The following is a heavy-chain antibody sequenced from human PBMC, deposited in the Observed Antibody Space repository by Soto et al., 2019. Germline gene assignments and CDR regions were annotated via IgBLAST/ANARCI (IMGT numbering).Heavy chain of an antibody. J-gene: IGHJ3*02. CDR2: IDNGGTNT. CDR3: AKDRGRPDAFNI. V-gene: IGHV3-74*01. Sequence: PGESLKISCAGSGYNFGGFWMHWVRQAPGKGLVWVSRIDNGGTNTVYADAVKGRFTISRDNAKNTLYLQMNSLRPEDTAVYYCAKDRGRPDAFNIWGQGTMVPSPQ. CDR1: GYNFGGFW. D-gene: IGHD3-10*01.